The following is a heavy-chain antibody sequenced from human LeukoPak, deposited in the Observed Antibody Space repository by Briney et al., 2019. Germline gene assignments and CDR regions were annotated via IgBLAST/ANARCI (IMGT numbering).Heavy chain of an antibody. D-gene: IGHD1-7*01. Sequence: SETLSLTCIVPGGSISSSSYYWAWIRQSPGKGLEWIGTFSSGGSAYYNPSLTSRVSISKDTSDNQFSLRLYSVTAAGAAVHYCARKQTGTMYDVWGQGTQVTVSS. V-gene: IGHV4-39*07. CDR1: GGSISSSSYY. J-gene: IGHJ4*02. CDR3: ARKQTGTMYDV. CDR2: FSSGGSA.